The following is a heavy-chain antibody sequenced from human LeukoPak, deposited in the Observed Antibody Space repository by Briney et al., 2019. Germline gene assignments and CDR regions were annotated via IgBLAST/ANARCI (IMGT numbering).Heavy chain of an antibody. V-gene: IGHV4-39*07. Sequence: SETLSLTCTVSGGSISSSSYYWGWIRQPPGKGLEWIGSIYYSGSTYYNPSLKSRVTISVDTSKNQFSLKLSTVTAADTAVYYCARGKGIAAAGGWFDPWGQGTLVTVSS. D-gene: IGHD6-13*01. CDR3: ARGKGIAAAGGWFDP. J-gene: IGHJ5*02. CDR2: IYYSGST. CDR1: GGSISSSSYY.